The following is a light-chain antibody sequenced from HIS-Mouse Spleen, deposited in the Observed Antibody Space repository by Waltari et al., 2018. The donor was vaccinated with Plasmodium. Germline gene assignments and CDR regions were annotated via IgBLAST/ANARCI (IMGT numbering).Light chain of an antibody. CDR2: EDS. CDR3: YSTDSSGNHRV. J-gene: IGLJ3*02. CDR1: ALPKKY. V-gene: IGLV3-10*01. Sequence: SYELTQPPSVSVSPGQTATITCPGDALPKKYDSWYQQKSGQAPVLVIYEDSKRPAGIPERFSGSSSGTMATLTISGAQVEDEADYYCYSTDSSGNHRVFGGGTKLTVL.